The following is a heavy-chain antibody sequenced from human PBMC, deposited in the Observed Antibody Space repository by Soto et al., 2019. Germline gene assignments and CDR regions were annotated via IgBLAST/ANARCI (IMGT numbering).Heavy chain of an antibody. J-gene: IGHJ3*01. D-gene: IGHD3-22*01. CDR3: XXXXYDGSASYGFEF. CDR1: GYVFTGYY. CDR2: INPKSGGA. Sequence: QVHLVQSGAEVKKPGASVKVSCKASGYVFTGYYIHWVRQAPGQGLEWMGWINPKSGGANIAQQFQGWVPVTRDTSISTTXXEVNSLXSNXXXXXXXXXXXYDGSASYGFEFWGQGTPVTVAS. V-gene: IGHV1-2*04.